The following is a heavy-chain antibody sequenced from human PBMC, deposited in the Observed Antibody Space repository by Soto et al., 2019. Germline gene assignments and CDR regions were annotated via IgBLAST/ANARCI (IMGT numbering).Heavy chain of an antibody. CDR1: GGTFSSYA. J-gene: IGHJ6*01. Sequence: ASVKVSCKASGGTFSSYAISWVRQAPGQGLEWMGGIIPIFGTANYAQKFQGRVTITEDESTSTAYMELSSLRSEDTAVYYCASRIAAAAYYYYYGMDVWGQGTTVTVSS. CDR2: IIPIFGTA. CDR3: ASRIAAAAYYYYYGMDV. D-gene: IGHD6-13*01. V-gene: IGHV1-69*13.